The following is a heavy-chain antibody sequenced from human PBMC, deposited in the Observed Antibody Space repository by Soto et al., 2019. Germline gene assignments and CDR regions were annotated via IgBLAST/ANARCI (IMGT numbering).Heavy chain of an antibody. CDR2: IIPIFGTA. CDR1: GGTFSSYA. D-gene: IGHD6-13*01. Sequence: SVKVSCKASGGTFSSYAISWVRQAPGQGLEWMGGIIPIFGTANYAQKFQGRVTITADESTSTAYMELSSLRSEDTAVYYCARGYIAAAGTGAFDIWGQGTMVTVSS. CDR3: ARGYIAAAGTGAFDI. J-gene: IGHJ3*02. V-gene: IGHV1-69*13.